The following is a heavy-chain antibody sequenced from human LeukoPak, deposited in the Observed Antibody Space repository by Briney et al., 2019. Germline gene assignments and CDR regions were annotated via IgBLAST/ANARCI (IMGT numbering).Heavy chain of an antibody. J-gene: IGHJ4*02. D-gene: IGHD2-2*01. V-gene: IGHV1-18*01. Sequence: ASVKVSCKASGYTFTSYGISWVRQAPGQGLEWMGWISAYNGNTNYAQKLQGRVTMTTDTSTSTAYMELRSLRSDDTAVYYCARGVPAATDWYYFDYWGQGTLVTVSS. CDR1: GYTFTSYG. CDR2: ISAYNGNT. CDR3: ARGVPAATDWYYFDY.